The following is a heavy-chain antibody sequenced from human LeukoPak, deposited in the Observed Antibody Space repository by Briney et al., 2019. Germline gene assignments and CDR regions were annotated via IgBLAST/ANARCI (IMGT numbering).Heavy chain of an antibody. CDR2: IYHSGST. J-gene: IGHJ4*02. V-gene: IGHV4-59*04. CDR1: GGSISSYY. D-gene: IGHD2-15*01. CDR3: AAIQGSFDY. Sequence: SETLSLTCTVSGGSISSYYWSWIRQSPGKGLEWIGSIYHSGSTYYNPSLKSRVTISVDTSKNHFSLKLSSVTAADTAVYYCAAIQGSFDYWGQGTLVTVSS.